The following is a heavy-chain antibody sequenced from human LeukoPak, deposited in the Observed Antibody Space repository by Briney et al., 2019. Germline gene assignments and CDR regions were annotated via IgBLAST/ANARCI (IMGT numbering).Heavy chain of an antibody. Sequence: GGSLRLSCAASGFTFSSYAMHWVRQAPGKGLEYVSAISSNGGSTYYANSVKGRFTISRDNSKNTLYLQMGSPRAEDMAVYYCARALRGFDYWGQGTLVTVSS. CDR2: ISSNGGST. V-gene: IGHV3-64*01. CDR1: GFTFSSYA. J-gene: IGHJ4*02. D-gene: IGHD2-15*01. CDR3: ARALRGFDY.